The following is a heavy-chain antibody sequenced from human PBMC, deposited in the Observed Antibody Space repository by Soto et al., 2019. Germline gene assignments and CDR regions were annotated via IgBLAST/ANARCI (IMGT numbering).Heavy chain of an antibody. Sequence: GGSLRLSCAASGFTFSSYGMHWVRQAPGKGLEWVAVIWYDGSNKYYADSVKGRFTISRDNSKNTLYLQMNSLRAEDTAVYYCASATGYYAFFGMDVWGQGTTVTVSS. D-gene: IGHD3-9*01. CDR1: GFTFSSYG. CDR3: ASATGYYAFFGMDV. J-gene: IGHJ6*02. CDR2: IWYDGSNK. V-gene: IGHV3-33*01.